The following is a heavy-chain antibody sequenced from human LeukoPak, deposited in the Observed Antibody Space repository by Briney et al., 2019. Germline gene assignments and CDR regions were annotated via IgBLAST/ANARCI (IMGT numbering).Heavy chain of an antibody. Sequence: SETLSLTCTVSGGSISSGDYYWSWIRQHPGKGLEWIGYIYYSGSSYYNPSLKSRLTISVDTSKNQFSLKLSSVTAADTAVYYCARDWGPGGNSEGHWFDPWGQGTLVTVSS. CDR3: ARDWGPGGNSEGHWFDP. CDR2: IYYSGSS. CDR1: GGSISSGDYY. J-gene: IGHJ5*02. D-gene: IGHD4-23*01. V-gene: IGHV4-31*03.